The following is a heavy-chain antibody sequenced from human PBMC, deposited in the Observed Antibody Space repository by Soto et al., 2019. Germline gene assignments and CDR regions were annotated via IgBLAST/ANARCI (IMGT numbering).Heavy chain of an antibody. CDR3: AKLGSGYYTGLYFDY. Sequence: GGSLRLSCAASGFSFGDYWMSWVRQAPGKGLEWVAHMKKDGSEKYYVDSVKGRFTVSRDNTKSSLYLQMSSLRAEDTAVYYCAKLGSGYYTGLYFDYWGQGTLVTVSS. J-gene: IGHJ4*02. CDR2: MKKDGSEK. D-gene: IGHD3-3*01. CDR1: GFSFGDYW. V-gene: IGHV3-7*03.